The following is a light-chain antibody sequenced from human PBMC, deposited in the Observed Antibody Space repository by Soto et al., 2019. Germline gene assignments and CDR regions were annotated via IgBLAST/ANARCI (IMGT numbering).Light chain of an antibody. V-gene: IGKV1-5*03. CDR3: QQYNTNPWT. CDR2: KAS. J-gene: IGKJ1*01. CDR1: QIISSR. Sequence: DIQMTQSPSTLSASVRDRVTITCRASQIISSRLAWFQQKPGKAPKLLIYKASYLESGVSSRFSGSGSGTEFTLTISSLEPDDFATYFCQQYNTNPWTFGQGTKVEIK.